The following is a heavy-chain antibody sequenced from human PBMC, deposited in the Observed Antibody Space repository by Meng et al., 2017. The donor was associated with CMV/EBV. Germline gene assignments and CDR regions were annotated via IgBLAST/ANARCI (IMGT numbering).Heavy chain of an antibody. CDR2: ISSTSSHT. Sequence: HVPLVSSGVCLVHPVCSLSLSCAASGFKFSYYYIRLIRQSPGDGLEWISYISSTSSHTNYADSVQCRFTISRDNAKTSLFLQMNSLRAEDTAIYYCATAGLRWTTVQRTLDSWGQGTLVTVSS. CDR3: ATAGLRWTTVQRTLDS. V-gene: IGHV3-11*05. J-gene: IGHJ4*02. CDR1: GFKFSYYY. D-gene: IGHD1-1*01.